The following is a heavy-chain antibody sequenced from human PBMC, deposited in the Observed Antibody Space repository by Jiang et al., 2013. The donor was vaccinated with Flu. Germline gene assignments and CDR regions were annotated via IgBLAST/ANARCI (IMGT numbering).Heavy chain of an antibody. CDR1: GYSISSGYY. J-gene: IGHJ4*02. CDR2: LYHSGST. CDR3: ARAELVGYFDY. V-gene: IGHV4-38-2*02. D-gene: IGHD6-6*01. Sequence: LLKPSETLSLTCTVSGYSISSGYYWGWIRQPPGKGLEWIGSLYHSGSTYYNPSLKSRVTISVDTSKNQFSLKLSSVTAADTAVYYCARAELVGYFDYWGQGTLVTVSS.